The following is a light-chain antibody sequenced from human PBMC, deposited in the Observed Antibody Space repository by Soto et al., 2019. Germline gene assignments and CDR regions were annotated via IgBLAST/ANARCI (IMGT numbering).Light chain of an antibody. CDR1: QSVSSSY. V-gene: IGKV3-20*01. Sequence: EIVLTQSPGTLSLSPGERATLSCRASQSVSSSYLAWYQQKPGQAPRLLIYVASSRATGIPDRFSGSESGTDFTVAISRLGPEGFAVYYCQQYGGSPVTFGQGTKVEIQ. CDR3: QQYGGSPVT. J-gene: IGKJ1*01. CDR2: VAS.